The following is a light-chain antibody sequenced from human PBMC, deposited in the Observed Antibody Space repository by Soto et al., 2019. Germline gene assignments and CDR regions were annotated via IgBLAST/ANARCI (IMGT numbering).Light chain of an antibody. CDR1: QSVSSN. CDR2: DAS. J-gene: IGKJ5*01. CDR3: QQRSNWLIT. V-gene: IGKV3-11*01. Sequence: EIVMTQSPDTLSVSPGDRASLSCRASQSVSSNLAWYQQKPGQAPRLLIYDASNRATGIPARFSGSGSGTDFTLTISSLEPEDFAVYYCQQRSNWLITFGQGTRLEIK.